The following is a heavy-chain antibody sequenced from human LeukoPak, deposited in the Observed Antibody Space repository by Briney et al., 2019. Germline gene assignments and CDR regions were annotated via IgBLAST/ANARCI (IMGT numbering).Heavy chain of an antibody. CDR2: IYHSGST. J-gene: IGHJ5*02. Sequence: PSETLSLTCAVSGGSISSGGYSWSWIRQPPGKGLEWIGYIYHSGSTYYNPSLKSRVTISVDRSKNQFSLKLSSVTAADTAVYYCARSLIAAAGTGWFDPWGQGTLVTVSS. V-gene: IGHV4-30-2*01. D-gene: IGHD6-13*01. CDR1: GGSISSGGYS. CDR3: ARSLIAAAGTGWFDP.